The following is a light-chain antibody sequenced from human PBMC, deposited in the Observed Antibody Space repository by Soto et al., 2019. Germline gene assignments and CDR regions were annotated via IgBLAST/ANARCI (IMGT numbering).Light chain of an antibody. V-gene: IGKV3-20*01. CDR1: ESVASNY. CDR2: TAS. J-gene: IGKJ1*01. CDR3: QQYGSSPWT. Sequence: EVVLTQSPGTLSLSPGDSAALSCRASESVASNYLAWYQQKPGQAPRLLIYTASSRVTGIPDRFSGGGSGADFTLTISRLEPEDPAVYYCQQYGSSPWTLGQGTKVDIK.